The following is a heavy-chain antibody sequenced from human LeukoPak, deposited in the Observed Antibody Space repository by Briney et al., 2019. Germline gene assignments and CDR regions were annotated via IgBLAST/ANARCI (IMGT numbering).Heavy chain of an antibody. V-gene: IGHV3-30*18. D-gene: IGHD2-15*01. Sequence: GGSLRLSCAASGFTFSSYSMNWVRQAPGKGLEWVAVISYDGSNKYYADSVKGRFTISRDNSKNTLYLQMNSLRAEDTAVYYCAKDLYRTVVVAATPDYWGQGTLVTVSS. CDR2: ISYDGSNK. J-gene: IGHJ4*02. CDR3: AKDLYRTVVVAATPDY. CDR1: GFTFSSYS.